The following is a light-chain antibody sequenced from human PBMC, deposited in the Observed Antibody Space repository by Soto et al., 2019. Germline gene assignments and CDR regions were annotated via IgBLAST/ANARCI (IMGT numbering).Light chain of an antibody. J-gene: IGKJ5*01. CDR3: QRYDSNPFT. CDR1: QGISNY. Sequence: DIQMTQSPSSLSASVGDRVTIDCRASQGISNYLAWYQQKPGKVPRLLIYAASTLRSGVPSRFSGSGFGTDFALTVTSLQPEDAATYYCQRYDSNPFTFGQGTRLEIK. CDR2: AAS. V-gene: IGKV1-27*01.